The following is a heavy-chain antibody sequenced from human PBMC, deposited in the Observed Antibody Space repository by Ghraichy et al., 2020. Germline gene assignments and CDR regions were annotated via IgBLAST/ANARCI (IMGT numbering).Heavy chain of an antibody. CDR3: ARRTMIVVSTDHYFDY. CDR2: IYYSGST. Sequence: SETLSLTCTVSGGSISSSSYYWGWIRQPPGKGLEWIGSIYYSGSTYYNPSLKSRVTISVDTSKNQFSLKLSSVTAADTAVYYCARRTMIVVSTDHYFDYWGQGTLVTVSS. CDR1: GGSISSSSYY. D-gene: IGHD3-22*01. V-gene: IGHV4-39*01. J-gene: IGHJ4*02.